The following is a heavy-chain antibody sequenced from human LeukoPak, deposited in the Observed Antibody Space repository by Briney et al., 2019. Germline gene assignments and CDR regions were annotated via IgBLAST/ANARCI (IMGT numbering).Heavy chain of an antibody. Sequence: SGGSLRLSCEASGFTFDAYAMHWVRQAPGKGLEWVSLINKDGSATYYPDYLKGRFSIHRDNSKNSLYLQCNSLRSEDTALYYCATWAYYHSLDVWGQGTTVTVSS. V-gene: IGHV3-43*02. CDR2: INKDGSAT. J-gene: IGHJ6*02. CDR3: ATWAYYHSLDV. CDR1: GFTFDAYA. D-gene: IGHD1-26*01.